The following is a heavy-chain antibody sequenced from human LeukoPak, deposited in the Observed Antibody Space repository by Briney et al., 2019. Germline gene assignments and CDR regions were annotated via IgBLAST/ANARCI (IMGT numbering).Heavy chain of an antibody. D-gene: IGHD2-2*01. Sequence: SETLSLTCTVSGGPISSGGYYWSWIRQHPGTGLEWIGYIYYSGSTYYNPSLKSRVTISVDTSKNQFSLKLSSVTAADTAVYYCARLVVPAAAPRYYFDYWGQGTLVTVSS. CDR3: ARLVVPAAAPRYYFDY. CDR2: IYYSGST. V-gene: IGHV4-31*03. J-gene: IGHJ4*02. CDR1: GGPISSGGYY.